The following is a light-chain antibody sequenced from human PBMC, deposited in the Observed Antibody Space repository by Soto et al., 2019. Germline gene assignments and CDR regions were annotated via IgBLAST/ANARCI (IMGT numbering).Light chain of an antibody. CDR1: QSVSSN. V-gene: IGKV3-15*01. CDR3: QQYNNWPAWT. J-gene: IGKJ1*01. Sequence: ILMTQSPATLSVSPGERATLSCRASQSVSSNLAWHQQKPGQAPRLLIYDASTRATGIPARFSGSGPGTEFTLTISSLQSEDFVVYYCQQYNNWPAWTFGQGTKVDIK. CDR2: DAS.